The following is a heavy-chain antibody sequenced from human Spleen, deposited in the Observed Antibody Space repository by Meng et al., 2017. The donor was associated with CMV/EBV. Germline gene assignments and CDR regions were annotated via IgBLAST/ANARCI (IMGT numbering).Heavy chain of an antibody. V-gene: IGHV1-69*05. CDR3: ARDRGNFGVVIISFPYYGMDV. D-gene: IGHD3-3*01. Sequence: SVKVSCKASGGTFSSYGLSWVRQAPGQGLEWMGGIFPIFGTSNYAQKFQGRVTITTDESTSTAYMELSSLRSEDTAVYYCARDRGNFGVVIISFPYYGMDVWGQGTTVTVSS. J-gene: IGHJ6*02. CDR1: GGTFSSYG. CDR2: IFPIFGTS.